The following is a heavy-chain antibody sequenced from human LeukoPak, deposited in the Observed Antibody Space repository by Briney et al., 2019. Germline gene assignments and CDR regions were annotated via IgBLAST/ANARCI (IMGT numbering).Heavy chain of an antibody. CDR2: INPNSGGT. J-gene: IGHJ4*02. CDR1: GYTFTGYY. V-gene: IGHV1-2*02. Sequence: ASVKVSCKASGYTFTGYYMHWVRQAPGQGLEWMGWINPNSGGTNYAQKFQGKVTMTRDTSISTAYMELSRLGSDDTAVYYCARDLMLEQAAGTLYWGQGTLVTVSS. CDR3: ARDLMLEQAAGTLY. D-gene: IGHD6-13*01.